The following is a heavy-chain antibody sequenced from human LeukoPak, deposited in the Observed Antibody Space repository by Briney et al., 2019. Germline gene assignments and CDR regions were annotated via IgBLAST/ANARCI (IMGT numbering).Heavy chain of an antibody. D-gene: IGHD1-26*01. V-gene: IGHV4-39*07. CDR2: IYYSGST. J-gene: IGHJ5*02. CDR1: GGSISSSSYY. CDR3: ARDLRWELQPYNWFDP. Sequence: SETLSLTCTVSGGSISSSSYYWGWIRQPPGKGLEWIGSIYYSGSTYYNPSLKSRVTISVDTSKNQFSLKLSSVTAADTAVYYCARDLRWELQPYNWFDPWGQGTLVTVSS.